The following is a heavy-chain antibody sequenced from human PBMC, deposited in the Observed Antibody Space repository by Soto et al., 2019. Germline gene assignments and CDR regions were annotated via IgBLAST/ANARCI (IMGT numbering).Heavy chain of an antibody. CDR1: GYTFTNYA. CDR2: INAGNGNT. V-gene: IGHV1-3*05. D-gene: IGHD6-25*01. CDR3: ARASGWFDP. J-gene: IGHJ5*02. Sequence: QVQLVQSGAEEKKPGASVKVSCKASGYTFTNYAMHWVRRAPGQRLEWMGWINAGNGNTKYSQKFXARXTXTRDTSASTAYMELSSLRSEDTAVYYCARASGWFDPWGQGTLVTVSS.